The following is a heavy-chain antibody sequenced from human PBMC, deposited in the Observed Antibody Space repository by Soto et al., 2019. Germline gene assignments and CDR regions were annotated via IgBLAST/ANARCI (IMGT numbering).Heavy chain of an antibody. J-gene: IGHJ4*02. CDR3: ALDNSSGWYRY. Sequence: SETLSLTCTVSGGSISSSSYYWSWIRQPPGKGLEWIGYIYYSGSTNYNPTLKSRVTISVDTSKNQFSLKLSSVTAADTAVYYCALDNSSGWYRYWSQGTLVTVSA. CDR1: GGSISSSSYY. V-gene: IGHV4-61*01. D-gene: IGHD6-19*01. CDR2: IYYSGST.